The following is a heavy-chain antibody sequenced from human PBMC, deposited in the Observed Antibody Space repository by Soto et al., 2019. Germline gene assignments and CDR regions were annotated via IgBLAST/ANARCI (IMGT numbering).Heavy chain of an antibody. CDR1: GGSISSYY. CDR3: ARASRVTNHKLGGYYYYGMDV. D-gene: IGHD4-17*01. V-gene: IGHV4-59*01. J-gene: IGHJ6*02. CDR2: IYYSGST. Sequence: PSETLSLTCTVSGGSISSYYWSWIRQPPGKGLEWIGYIYYSGSTNYNPSLKSRVTISVDTSKNQFSLKLSSVTAADTAVYYCARASRVTNHKLGGYYYYGMDVWGQGTTVTVSS.